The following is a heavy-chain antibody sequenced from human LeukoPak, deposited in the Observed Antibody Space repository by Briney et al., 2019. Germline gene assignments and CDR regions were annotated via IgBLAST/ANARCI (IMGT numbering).Heavy chain of an antibody. CDR1: EFTFSSCG. V-gene: IGHV3-30*18. CDR2: ISYDGSNK. D-gene: IGHD3-3*01. CDR3: AKDLGRITIFGVAFDY. J-gene: IGHJ4*02. Sequence: GGSLRLSCAASEFTFSSCGMHWVRQAPGKGLEWVAVISYDGSNKYYADSVKGRFTISRDNSKNTLYLQMNSLRAEDTAVYYCAKDLGRITIFGVAFDYWGQGTLVTVSS.